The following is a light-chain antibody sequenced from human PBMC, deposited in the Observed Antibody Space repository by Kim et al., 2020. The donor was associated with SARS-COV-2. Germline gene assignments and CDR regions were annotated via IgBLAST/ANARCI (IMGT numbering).Light chain of an antibody. V-gene: IGLV3-19*01. CDR3: NSRESGVNHVV. CDR2: EKN. J-gene: IGLJ3*02. Sequence: LGPTVRITCQGDRLRSYYASWYQQKPGQAPDLVIYEKNNRPSGIPDRFSGSSSGNTASLTITGAQAEDEADYYCNSRESGVNHVVFGGGTQLTVL. CDR1: RLRSYY.